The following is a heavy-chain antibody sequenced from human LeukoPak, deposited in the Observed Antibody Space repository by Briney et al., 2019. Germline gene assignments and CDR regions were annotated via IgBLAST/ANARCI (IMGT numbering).Heavy chain of an antibody. V-gene: IGHV3-49*04. D-gene: IGHD6-19*01. CDR3: TRAHYSSGWIDY. CDR2: IRTKPNGGTA. Sequence: QTGGSLRLSCIGSGFTFRDYAMTWVRQAPGKGLEWVGFIRTKPNGGTAEYAASVKGRFTISRDDSRSIAYLQMNSLQTEDTAVYYCTRAHYSSGWIDYWGRGTLVTVSS. CDR1: GFTFRDYA. J-gene: IGHJ4*02.